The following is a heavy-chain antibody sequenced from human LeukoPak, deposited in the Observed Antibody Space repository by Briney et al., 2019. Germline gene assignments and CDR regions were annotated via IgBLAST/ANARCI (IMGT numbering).Heavy chain of an antibody. CDR2: ISSGGST. V-gene: IGHV3-66*01. CDR3: ARDSMIVGWYFQH. CDR1: GFXVSSNY. D-gene: IGHD3-22*01. J-gene: IGHJ1*01. Sequence: GGSLRLSCAASGFXVSSNYMSWVRQAPGKGLEWVSVISSGGSTNYADSVKGRFTISRDNSKNTLNLQMNSLRAEDTAVYYCARDSMIVGWYFQHWGQGTLVTVSS.